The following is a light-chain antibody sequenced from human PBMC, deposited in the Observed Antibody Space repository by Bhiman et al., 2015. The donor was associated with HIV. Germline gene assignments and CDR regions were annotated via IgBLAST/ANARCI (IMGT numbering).Light chain of an antibody. CDR1: SSDVGGYNY. V-gene: IGLV2-8*01. Sequence: QSALTQPPSASGSPGQSVSISCSGTSSDVGGYNYVSWYQQHPGKAPKLMIYEVTKRPSGVPDRFSGSKSGNTASLTVSGLQAEDEADYYCCSYTTSTTLCVFGTGTKVPVL. J-gene: IGLJ1*01. CDR2: EVT. CDR3: CSYTTSTTLCV.